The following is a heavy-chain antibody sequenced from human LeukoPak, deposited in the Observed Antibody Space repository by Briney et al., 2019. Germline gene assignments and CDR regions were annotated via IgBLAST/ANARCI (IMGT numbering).Heavy chain of an antibody. D-gene: IGHD5-24*01. CDR1: GYSLSSGYY. V-gene: IGHV4-38-2*01. J-gene: IGHJ4*02. Sequence: PSETLSLTCAVSGYSLSSGYYWGWIRQPPGKGLEWIGSIYHSGSTYYNPSLKSRVTISVDTSKSQFSLKLSSVTAADTAVYYCARRRDGYFDYWGQGTLVTVSS. CDR2: IYHSGST. CDR3: ARRRDGYFDY.